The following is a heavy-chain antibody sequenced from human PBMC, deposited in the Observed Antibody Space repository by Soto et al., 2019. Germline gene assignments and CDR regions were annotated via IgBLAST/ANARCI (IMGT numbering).Heavy chain of an antibody. Sequence: GGSLTLSCAASGFTFISYGMHWRRQAPGKGLEWVAVIWYDGSNKYYADSVKGRFTISRDNSKNTLYLQMNSLRAGDTAVYYCARPAMVYYNYYGMDVWGQGTTVTVS. CDR2: IWYDGSNK. V-gene: IGHV3-33*01. D-gene: IGHD5-18*01. CDR1: GFTFISYG. CDR3: ARPAMVYYNYYGMDV. J-gene: IGHJ6*02.